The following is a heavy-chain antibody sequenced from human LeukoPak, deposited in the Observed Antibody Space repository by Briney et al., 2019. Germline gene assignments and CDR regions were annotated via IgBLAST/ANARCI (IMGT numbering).Heavy chain of an antibody. CDR2: VYTNGIT. Sequence: PSETLSLTCTVSSGSLSSGPYYWSWIRQPAGKGLEWIGRVYTNGITNYNPSLESRITITVDTSKNQFSLKMSSVTAADTAVYYCAGDWAGWYGDHGWFDSWGQGTLVTVSS. J-gene: IGHJ5*01. CDR3: AGDWAGWYGDHGWFDS. V-gene: IGHV4-61*02. CDR1: SGSLSSGPYY. D-gene: IGHD6-19*01.